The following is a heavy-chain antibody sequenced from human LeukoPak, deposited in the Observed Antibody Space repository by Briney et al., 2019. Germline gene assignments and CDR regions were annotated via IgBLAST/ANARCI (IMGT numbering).Heavy chain of an antibody. CDR1: GYTFTGYY. CDR3: ARDDRAAAGSFDI. J-gene: IGHJ3*02. D-gene: IGHD6-13*01. V-gene: IGHV1-2*02. CDR2: INPNSGGT. Sequence: GASVKVSCKASGYTFTGYYMHWVRQAPGQGLEWMGWINPNSGGTNYAQKFQGRVTMTRDTSISTAYMELSRLRSDDTAVYYCARDDRAAAGSFDISGEGTMVTVSS.